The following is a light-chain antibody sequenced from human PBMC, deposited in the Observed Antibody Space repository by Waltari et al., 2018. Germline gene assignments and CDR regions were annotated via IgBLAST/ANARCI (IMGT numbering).Light chain of an antibody. Sequence: QSVLTQPPSASGTPGQRVAISCSGSSSNIGSNFVYWYQQLPGTAPELLIYRNNQRPSGVPVRISGSKSGTSASLAVSWLRSEDEADFYCAAWDDSLSTWVFGGGTKLTVL. CDR2: RNN. CDR1: SSNIGSNF. J-gene: IGLJ3*02. CDR3: AAWDDSLSTWV. V-gene: IGLV1-47*01.